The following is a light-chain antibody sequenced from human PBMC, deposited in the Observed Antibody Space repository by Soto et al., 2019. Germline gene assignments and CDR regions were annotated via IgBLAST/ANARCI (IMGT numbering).Light chain of an antibody. J-gene: IGLJ1*01. Sequence: QSVLTQPASVSGSLGQSITISCTGTSSDVGGYNYVSWYQQHPGKAPKLMIYDVSKRPSGVPDRFSGSKSGNTASLTISGLQAEDEADYYCCSYAGSYTFVFGTGIKVTVL. CDR2: DVS. V-gene: IGLV2-11*01. CDR1: SSDVGGYNY. CDR3: CSYAGSYTFV.